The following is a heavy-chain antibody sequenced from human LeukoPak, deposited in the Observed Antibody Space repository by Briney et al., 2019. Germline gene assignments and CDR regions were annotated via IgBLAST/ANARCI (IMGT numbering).Heavy chain of an antibody. Sequence: GGSLRLSCAASGFSFSTYAMGWVRQAPGKGLEWVSAISSSGDNTYYANSVKGQFTISRDNSKNTLDLQMNSLRAEDTAMYHCAKVKALDAVASYFDYWGQGTLVTVSS. CDR1: GFSFSTYA. D-gene: IGHD1-1*01. V-gene: IGHV3-23*01. CDR3: AKVKALDAVASYFDY. J-gene: IGHJ4*02. CDR2: ISSSGDNT.